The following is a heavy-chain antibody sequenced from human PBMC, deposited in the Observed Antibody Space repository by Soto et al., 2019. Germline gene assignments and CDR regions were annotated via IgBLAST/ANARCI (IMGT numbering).Heavy chain of an antibody. V-gene: IGHV3-30*18. J-gene: IGHJ6*02. D-gene: IGHD2-15*01. CDR1: GFTFISYG. Sequence: HPGGSLRLSCAASGFTFISYGMHWVRQAPGKGLEWVAVISYDGSNKYYADSVKGRFTISRDNSKNTLYLQMNSLRAEDTAVYYCANAGSGYYYYYGMDVWGQGTTVTVSS. CDR2: ISYDGSNK. CDR3: ANAGSGYYYYYGMDV.